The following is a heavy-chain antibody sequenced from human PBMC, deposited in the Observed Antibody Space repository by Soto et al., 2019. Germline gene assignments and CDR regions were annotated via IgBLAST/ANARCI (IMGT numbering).Heavy chain of an antibody. V-gene: IGHV3-15*07. CDR2: IKSKTDGGTT. Sequence: EVQLVESGGGLVKPGGSLRLSCAASGFTFSNAGMNWVRQAPGKGLEWVGGIKSKTDGGTTDYAAPVKGRFTISRDDSKNTLYLQMNSLKTEDTAVYYCTAHYHYDFWTEDCFDYWGQGTLVTVSS. CDR1: GFTFSNAG. J-gene: IGHJ4*02. D-gene: IGHD3-3*01. CDR3: TAHYHYDFWTEDCFDY.